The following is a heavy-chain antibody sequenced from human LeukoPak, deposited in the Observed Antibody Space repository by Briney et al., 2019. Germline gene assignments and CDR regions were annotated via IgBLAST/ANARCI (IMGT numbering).Heavy chain of an antibody. CDR2: IYYSGST. CDR1: GGSISSSSYY. V-gene: IGHV4-39*01. CDR3: ARQRGGIAAALYFDY. Sequence: PSETLSLTCTVSGGSISSSSYYWGWIRQPPGKGLEWFGSIYYSGSTYYNPSLKSRVTISVDTSKNQSSLKLSSVTAADTAVYYCARQRGGIAAALYFDYWGQGTLVTVSS. D-gene: IGHD6-13*01. J-gene: IGHJ4*02.